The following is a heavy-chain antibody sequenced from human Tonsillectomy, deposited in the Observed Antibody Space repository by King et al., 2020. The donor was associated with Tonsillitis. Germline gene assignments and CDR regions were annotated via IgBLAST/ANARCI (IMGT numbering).Heavy chain of an antibody. Sequence: QLVQSGAEVKKPGSSVKVSCKVSGGTFSSYAISWVRQAPGQGLEWMGRIIPILGITKYAQKFQGRVTITADKSTSTAYMELSSLRSEDTAVYYCAREGDSSGYYPDYWGQGTLVTVSS. J-gene: IGHJ4*02. CDR1: GGTFSSYA. V-gene: IGHV1-69*04. D-gene: IGHD3-22*01. CDR2: IIPILGIT. CDR3: AREGDSSGYYPDY.